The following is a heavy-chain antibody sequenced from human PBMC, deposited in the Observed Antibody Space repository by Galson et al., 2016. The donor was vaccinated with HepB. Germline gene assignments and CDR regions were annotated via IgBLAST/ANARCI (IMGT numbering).Heavy chain of an antibody. D-gene: IGHD6-13*01. Sequence: SLRLSCAASGFTFSAYGMHWVRQSPGKGLEWLAVLWYDDVRDYYADSVKGRFTVSRDNSKNILYLQMDNLRAEDTAVYFCARDPGSSTWKNYFDYWGQGTRVTVSS. CDR1: GFTFSAYG. CDR2: LWYDDVRD. J-gene: IGHJ4*02. CDR3: ARDPGSSTWKNYFDY. V-gene: IGHV3-33*01.